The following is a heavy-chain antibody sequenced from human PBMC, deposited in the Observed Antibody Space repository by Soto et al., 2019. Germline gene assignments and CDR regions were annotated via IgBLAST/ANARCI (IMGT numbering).Heavy chain of an antibody. CDR2: ISSTSTTI. J-gene: IGHJ4*02. V-gene: IGHV3-48*01. D-gene: IGHD6-19*01. Sequence: PGGSLRLSCAASGFTFSSYSMNWVRQAPGKGLEWVSYISSTSTTIYYADSVKGRFIISIDNAKNSLYLQMNSLRAEDTAVYYCARDGYSSGWYRPYYFDYWGQGTLVTVSS. CDR1: GFTFSSYS. CDR3: ARDGYSSGWYRPYYFDY.